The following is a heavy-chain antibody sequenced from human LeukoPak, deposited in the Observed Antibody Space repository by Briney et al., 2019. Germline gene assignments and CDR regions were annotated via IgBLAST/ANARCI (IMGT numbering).Heavy chain of an antibody. CDR1: GYTFTSYY. Sequence: ASVKVSCKASGYTFTSYYMHWVRQAPGQGLEWMGIINPSGGSTSYAQKFQGRVTMTRDTFTSTVYMELSSLRSEDTAVYYCARCSPLGATFRYWGQGTLVTVSS. CDR2: INPSGGST. CDR3: ARCSPLGATFRY. J-gene: IGHJ4*02. D-gene: IGHD1-26*01. V-gene: IGHV1-46*01.